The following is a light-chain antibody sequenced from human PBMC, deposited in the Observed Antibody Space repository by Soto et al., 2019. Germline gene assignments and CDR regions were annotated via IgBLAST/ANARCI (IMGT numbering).Light chain of an antibody. J-gene: IGKJ1*01. CDR2: GTS. CDR1: QTISSNY. V-gene: IGKV3-20*01. Sequence: EIVLTQSPGTLSVSPGERATLSCRASQTISSNYLAWYQQKPGQAPSLLIYGTSSRVTGIPDRFSGSGSGTDFILTISRLEPEDSAIYYCQQYGSWTFGQGTKVEIK. CDR3: QQYGSWT.